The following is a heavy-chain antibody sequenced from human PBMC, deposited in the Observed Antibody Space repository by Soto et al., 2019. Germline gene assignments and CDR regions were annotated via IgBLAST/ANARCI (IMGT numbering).Heavy chain of an antibody. Sequence: SVKVSCKXSGGTFSSYAISWVRQAPGQGLEWMGGIIPIFGTANYAQKFQGRVTITADKSTSTAYMELSSLRSEDTAVYYCARESRGYDFWSGYLDAFDIWGQGTMVTVS. CDR2: IIPIFGTA. V-gene: IGHV1-69*06. CDR3: ARESRGYDFWSGYLDAFDI. D-gene: IGHD3-3*01. J-gene: IGHJ3*02. CDR1: GGTFSSYA.